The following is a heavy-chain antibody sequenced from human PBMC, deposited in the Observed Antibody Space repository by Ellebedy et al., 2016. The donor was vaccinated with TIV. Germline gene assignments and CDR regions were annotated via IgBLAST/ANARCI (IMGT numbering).Heavy chain of an antibody. D-gene: IGHD1-7*01. CDR1: GFTFGDFA. CDR2: IGSKGYGGTT. CDR3: TREAANWNYPYYYYNVMDV. J-gene: IGHJ6*02. Sequence: GGSLRLXXTASGFTFGDFAISWVRQAPGKGLEWVGFIGSKGYGGTTQYAASVKGRFTISRDDSKSIAYLQMNSLKTEDTALYYCTREAANWNYPYYYYNVMDVWGQGTTVTVSS. V-gene: IGHV3-49*04.